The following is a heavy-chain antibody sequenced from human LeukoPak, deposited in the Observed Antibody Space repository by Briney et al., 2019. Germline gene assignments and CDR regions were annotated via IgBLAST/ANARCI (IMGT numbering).Heavy chain of an antibody. V-gene: IGHV4-59*08. Sequence: KPSETLSLTCTVSGASISSNYWSWIRQPPGKGLEYVGYIYYTGITNYNPSLKSRVTISVDMSENQFSLRLSSVTAADTAVYYCARYGLAYTYDFWGQGTLVTVPS. D-gene: IGHD3-16*01. CDR2: IYYTGIT. J-gene: IGHJ4*02. CDR1: GASISSNY. CDR3: ARYGLAYTYDF.